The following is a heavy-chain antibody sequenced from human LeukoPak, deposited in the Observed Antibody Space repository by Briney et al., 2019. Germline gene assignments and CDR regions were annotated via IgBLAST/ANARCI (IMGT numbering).Heavy chain of an antibody. V-gene: IGHV4-59*12. CDR1: GGSFSGYY. D-gene: IGHD1-26*01. Sequence: SETLSLTCAVYGGSFSGYYWSWIRQPPGKGLEWIGYIYYSGSTNYNPSLKSRVTISVDTSKNQFSLKLSSVTAADTAVYYCARWSWSYYFDYWGQGTLVTVSS. CDR3: ARWSWSYYFDY. CDR2: IYYSGST. J-gene: IGHJ4*02.